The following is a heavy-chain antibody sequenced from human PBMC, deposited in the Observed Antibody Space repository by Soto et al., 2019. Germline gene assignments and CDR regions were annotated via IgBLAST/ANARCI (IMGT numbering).Heavy chain of an antibody. CDR1: GGSITSNIW. J-gene: IGHJ6*02. CDR3: ARLVMGATAHYYVLDV. Sequence: SETLSLTCAVSGGSITSNIWWSWVRQPPRKGLEWIGEIYHSGNTNYNPSLKSRVTLSVDKSKSQISLKLTSVTAADTAVYYCARLVMGATAHYYVLDVWGQGTTVTVSS. D-gene: IGHD1-26*01. CDR2: IYHSGNT. V-gene: IGHV4-4*02.